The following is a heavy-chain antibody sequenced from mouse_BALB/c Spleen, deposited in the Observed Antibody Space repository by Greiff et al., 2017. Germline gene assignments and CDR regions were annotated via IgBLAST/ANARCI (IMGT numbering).Heavy chain of an antibody. CDR2: IYPGDGDT. J-gene: IGHJ4*01. Sequence: QVQLQQSGAELVRPGSSVKISCKASGYAFSSYWMNWVKQRPGQGLEWIGQIYPGDGDTNYNGKFKGKATLTADKSSSTAYMQLSSLTSEDTAVYYCARYPGYAMDYWGQGTSVTVSS. CDR3: ARYPGYAMDY. CDR1: GYAFSSYW. V-gene: IGHV1-80*01.